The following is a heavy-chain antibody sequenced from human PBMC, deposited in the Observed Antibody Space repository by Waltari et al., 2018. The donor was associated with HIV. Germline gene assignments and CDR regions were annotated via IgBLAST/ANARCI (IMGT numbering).Heavy chain of an antibody. J-gene: IGHJ4*02. CDR1: GYTFTTYA. V-gene: IGHV7-4-1*02. CDR2: INTEPGKP. D-gene: IGHD2-21*01. Sequence: QVQLVQSGSELKKPGASVKVSCKTSGYTFTTYAMNWVRQAPGQGLEWRGWINTEPGKPSYAQGFAGRFVFSLDTAVSTAYLQINSLTAEDTAVYYCARFNLKSDNFPSFWGQGTLVTVSS. CDR3: ARFNLKSDNFPSF.